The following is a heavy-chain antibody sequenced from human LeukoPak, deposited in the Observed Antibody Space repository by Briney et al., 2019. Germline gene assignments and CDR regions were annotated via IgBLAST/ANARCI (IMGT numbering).Heavy chain of an antibody. J-gene: IGHJ4*02. D-gene: IGHD1-1*01. CDR3: ARGVREVGRYGY. CDR2: INTNCGGT. Sequence: AVHVSCMASGYTFTDYYMHWVRQAPGQGLEWMGGINTNCGGTNYAQKFQGRLTMTRDTSISTAYMALSRLRSDDTAVYYCARGVREVGRYGYWRRGALVTVSS. V-gene: IGHV1-2*02. CDR1: GYTFTDYY.